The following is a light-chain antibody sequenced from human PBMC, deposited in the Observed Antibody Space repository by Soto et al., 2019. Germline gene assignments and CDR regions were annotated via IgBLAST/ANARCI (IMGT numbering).Light chain of an antibody. J-gene: IGKJ4*01. CDR1: QSVTHNY. V-gene: IGKV3-20*01. CDR3: QHYVAPPHT. Sequence: EIVLTQSPGTLPLSPGESATLSCRASQSVTHNYLAWYQQKPGQAPRLLIYDVYNWATGIPDRFSGSGSGTDFTLTISRLEPEDFAVYFCQHYVAPPHTCGGGTRVEIK. CDR2: DVY.